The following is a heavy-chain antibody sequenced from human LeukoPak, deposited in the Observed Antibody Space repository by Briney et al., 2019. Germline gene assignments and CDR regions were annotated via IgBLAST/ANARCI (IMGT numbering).Heavy chain of an antibody. CDR2: VYRSGST. V-gene: IGHV4-38-2*02. J-gene: IGHJ4*02. CDR1: GYSISSGYH. Sequence: PSQTLSPTCVVSGYSISSGYHWGWIRQPPGQGLEWIGNVYRSGSTYYNSSLKSRVTISLDTSENQIALKVRSVIAAETAMYICARENWVFDYWAREDWSPSPQ. CDR3: ARENWVFDY. D-gene: IGHD7-27*01.